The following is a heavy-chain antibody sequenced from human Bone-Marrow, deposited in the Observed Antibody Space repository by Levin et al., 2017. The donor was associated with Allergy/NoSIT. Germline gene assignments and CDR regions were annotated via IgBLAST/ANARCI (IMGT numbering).Heavy chain of an antibody. CDR1: GFSFSGYA. CDR3: AKGPYGPGGDVGYDY. J-gene: IGHJ4*02. Sequence: GGSLRLSCEASGFSFSGYAMSWVRQAPGKGLEWVSAISGSSSDIYYADSVKGRFTVSRDNFKNTLYLQMNSLRAEDTAIYFCAKGPYGPGGDVGYDYWGQGTLVTVST. D-gene: IGHD3-10*01. V-gene: IGHV3-23*01. CDR2: ISGSSSDI.